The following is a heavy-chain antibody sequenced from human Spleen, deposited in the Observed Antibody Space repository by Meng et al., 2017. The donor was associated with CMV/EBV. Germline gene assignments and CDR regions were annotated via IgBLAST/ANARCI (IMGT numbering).Heavy chain of an antibody. CDR2: INHSGST. Sequence: SETLSLTCAVYGGSFSGYYWSWIRQPPGKGLEWIGEINHSGSTYYNPSLKSRVTISVDTSKNQFSLKLSSVTAADTAVYYCARNDFWSGYTGYYYGMDVWGQGTTVTVSS. J-gene: IGHJ6*02. D-gene: IGHD3-3*01. CDR1: GGSFSGYY. CDR3: ARNDFWSGYTGYYYGMDV. V-gene: IGHV4-34*01.